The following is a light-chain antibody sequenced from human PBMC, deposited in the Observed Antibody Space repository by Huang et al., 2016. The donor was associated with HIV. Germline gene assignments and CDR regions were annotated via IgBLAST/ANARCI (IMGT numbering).Light chain of an antibody. Sequence: EIVLTQSPGTLSLSPGERVTLSCRASQSVSSYYLAWYQQKFGQAPRLLIYGASSRATGIPDRFSGSGAGTDFTLTISRLEPEDFAVYYCQQYGSSPWTFGQGTKVEIK. CDR3: QQYGSSPWT. J-gene: IGKJ1*01. V-gene: IGKV3-20*01. CDR1: QSVSSYY. CDR2: GAS.